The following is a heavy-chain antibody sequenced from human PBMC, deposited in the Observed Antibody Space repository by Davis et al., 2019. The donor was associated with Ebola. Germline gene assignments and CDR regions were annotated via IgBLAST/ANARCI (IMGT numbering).Heavy chain of an antibody. CDR2: IKQDGSEK. D-gene: IGHD2/OR15-2a*01. CDR1: GFTFSSYW. V-gene: IGHV3-7*01. Sequence: GESLKISCAASGFTFSSYWKSWVRQAPGKGLEGVANIKQDGSEKYYVDSVKGRFTISRDNAKNSLYLQMNSLRAEDTAVYYCARDALINTGGYWGQGTLVTVSS. CDR3: ARDALINTGGY. J-gene: IGHJ4*02.